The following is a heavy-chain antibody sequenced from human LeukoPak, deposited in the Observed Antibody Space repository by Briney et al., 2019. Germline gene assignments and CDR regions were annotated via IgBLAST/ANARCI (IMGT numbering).Heavy chain of an antibody. J-gene: IGHJ4*02. Sequence: QPGGSLRLSCAASGFTFSSYGMHWVRQAPGKGLEWVAVISYDGSNKYYADSVEGRFTISRDNSKNTLYLQMNSLRAEDTAVYYCAKDWYSSVGYWGQGTLVTVSS. CDR2: ISYDGSNK. D-gene: IGHD6-19*01. CDR3: AKDWYSSVGY. CDR1: GFTFSSYG. V-gene: IGHV3-30*18.